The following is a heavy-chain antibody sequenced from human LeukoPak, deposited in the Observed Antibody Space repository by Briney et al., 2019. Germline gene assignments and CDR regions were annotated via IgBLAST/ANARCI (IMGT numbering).Heavy chain of an antibody. CDR2: IYHSGST. CDR3: ARSGAVAGGALNKEDAFDI. D-gene: IGHD6-19*01. CDR1: GGSISSSYW. J-gene: IGHJ3*02. Sequence: SGTLSLTCAVSGGSISSSYWWSWVRQPPGKGLEWIGGIYHSGSTTYNPSLKSRVTISVDTSKNQFSLKLSSVTAADTAVYYCARSGAVAGGALNKEDAFDIWGQGTMVTVSS. V-gene: IGHV4-4*02.